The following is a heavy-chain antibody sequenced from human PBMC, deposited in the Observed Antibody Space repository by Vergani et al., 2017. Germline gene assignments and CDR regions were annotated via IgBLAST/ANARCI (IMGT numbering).Heavy chain of an antibody. CDR3: AKCQKTTGLLYGMDV. Sequence: EVQLLESGAGLVQPGGSLRLSCAASGFTFSSYAMGWVRQAPGKGPEWVSAISGSGGSTYYADSVKGRFTISRDNSNNTLYRQMNSLRAEDTAVYYCAKCQKTTGLLYGMDVWGQGTTVTVSS. V-gene: IGHV3-23*01. CDR2: ISGSGGST. J-gene: IGHJ6*02. CDR1: GFTFSSYA. D-gene: IGHD4-17*01.